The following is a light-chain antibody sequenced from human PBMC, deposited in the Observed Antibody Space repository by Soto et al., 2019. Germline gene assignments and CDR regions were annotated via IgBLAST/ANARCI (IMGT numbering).Light chain of an antibody. CDR3: QQYDNWPPPWT. CDR1: QSVSSN. Sequence: EIVMTQSPGTLSVSPGERATLSCRASQSVSSNLAWYQQKPGQAPRLLIYGASTRATGIPARFSGSGSGTDFTLTISSLQSEDFAVYYCQQYDNWPPPWTFGQGTKVEFK. CDR2: GAS. V-gene: IGKV3-15*01. J-gene: IGKJ1*01.